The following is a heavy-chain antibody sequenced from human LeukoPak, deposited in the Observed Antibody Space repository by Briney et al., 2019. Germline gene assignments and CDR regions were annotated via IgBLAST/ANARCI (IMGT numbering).Heavy chain of an antibody. Sequence: PSETLSLTCAVYGGSFSGYYWSWIRQPPGKGLEWIGEINHSGSTNYNPSLKSRVTISVDTSKNQFSLKLSSVTAADTAFYYCARRTTGTDADAFDIWGQGTMVTVSS. V-gene: IGHV4-34*01. CDR2: INHSGST. CDR1: GGSFSGYY. CDR3: ARRTTGTDADAFDI. D-gene: IGHD1-1*01. J-gene: IGHJ3*02.